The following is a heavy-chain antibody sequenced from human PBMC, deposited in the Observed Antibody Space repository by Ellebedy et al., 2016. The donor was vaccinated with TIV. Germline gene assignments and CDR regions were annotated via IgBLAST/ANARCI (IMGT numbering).Heavy chain of an antibody. J-gene: IGHJ5*02. CDR3: AGRASYGDYAVQVNPWFDP. V-gene: IGHV3-7*01. Sequence: GGSLRLSCAASGFNFRSYWMTWVRQAPGKGLEWVAKIRQEGDEIYYVESVKGRFTISRDNAKNSLFLQMNSLGVEDTAVYYCAGRASYGDYAVQVNPWFDPWGQGTLVTVSS. CDR2: IRQEGDEI. D-gene: IGHD4-17*01. CDR1: GFNFRSYW.